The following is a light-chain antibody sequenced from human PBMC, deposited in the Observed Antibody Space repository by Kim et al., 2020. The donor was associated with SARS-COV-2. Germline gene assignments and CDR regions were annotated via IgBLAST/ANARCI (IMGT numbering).Light chain of an antibody. CDR2: GAS. V-gene: IGKV3-20*01. CDR3: QQYGTPPLT. J-gene: IGKJ4*01. CDR1: QTVSNNY. Sequence: SPGERATLSCRARQTVSNNYLAWYQHKPGQAPRLLIFGASSRATGIPDGFSGSGSETDFTLTIGSLEPEDFAVYYCQQYGTPPLTFGGGTKVDIK.